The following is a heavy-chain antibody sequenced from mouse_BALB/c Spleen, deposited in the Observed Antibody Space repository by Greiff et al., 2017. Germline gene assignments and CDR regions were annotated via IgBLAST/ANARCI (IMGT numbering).Heavy chain of an antibody. J-gene: IGHJ4*01. CDR3: AKYGRRAYAMDY. Sequence: EVQRVESGPGLVKPSQSLSLTCSVTGYSITSGYYWNWIRQFPGNKLEWMGYISYDGSNNYNPSLKNRISITRDTSKNQFFLKLNSVTTEDTATYYCAKYGRRAYAMDYWGQGTSVTVSS. D-gene: IGHD2-10*02. V-gene: IGHV3-6*02. CDR1: GYSITSGYY. CDR2: ISYDGSN.